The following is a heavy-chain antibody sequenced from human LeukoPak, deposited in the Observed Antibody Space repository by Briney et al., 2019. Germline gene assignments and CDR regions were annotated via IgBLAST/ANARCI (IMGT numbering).Heavy chain of an antibody. D-gene: IGHD1-26*01. CDR1: GGTFSSYA. CDR3: ARSLTVGATSYNWFDP. V-gene: IGHV1-69*01. Sequence: SVKVSCKASGGTFSSYAITWVRQAPGQGLEWMGGIIPFFAITNYAQKFQGRVTITADESTSTAYMELRSLRSEDTAIYYCARSLTVGATSYNWFDPWGQGTLVTVPS. CDR2: IIPFFAIT. J-gene: IGHJ5*02.